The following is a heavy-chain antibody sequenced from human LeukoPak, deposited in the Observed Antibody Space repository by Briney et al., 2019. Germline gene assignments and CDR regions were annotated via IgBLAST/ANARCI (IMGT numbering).Heavy chain of an antibody. CDR2: IYSGGST. D-gene: IGHD6-19*01. CDR3: AKDLSSGWSFDS. CDR1: GFTVSSNY. Sequence: GGSLRLSCAASGFTVSSNYMSWVRQAPGKGLEWVSVIYSGGSTYYADSVKGRFTISRDNSKNTVNLQMNSLRTEDTALYYCAKDLSSGWSFDSWGQGTLVTVSS. V-gene: IGHV3-53*05. J-gene: IGHJ4*02.